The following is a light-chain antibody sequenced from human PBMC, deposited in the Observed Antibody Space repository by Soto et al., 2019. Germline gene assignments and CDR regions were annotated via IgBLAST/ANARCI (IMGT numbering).Light chain of an antibody. CDR2: LGS. V-gene: IGKV2-28*01. J-gene: IGKJ3*01. CDR3: IQALQTPLT. CDR1: QSLLHTNGYNY. Sequence: DIVMTQSPLSLPVTPGEPASISCSSSQSLLHTNGYNYLDWYLQKPGQSPQLLIYLGSNRASGVPDRVSGSGSGTDFTLTITKVEAEDVGVYYCIQALQTPLTFGPGTKVNIK.